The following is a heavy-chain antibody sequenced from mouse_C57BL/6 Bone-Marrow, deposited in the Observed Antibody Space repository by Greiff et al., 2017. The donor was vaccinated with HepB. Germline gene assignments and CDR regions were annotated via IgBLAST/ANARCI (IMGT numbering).Heavy chain of an antibody. D-gene: IGHD1-1*01. V-gene: IGHV1-22*01. CDR1: GYTFTDYN. CDR3: AYTTVVEGYFDV. J-gene: IGHJ1*03. Sequence: VQLKQSGPELVKPGASVKMSCKASGYTFTDYNMHWVKQSHGKSLEWIGYINPNNGGTSYNQTFKGKDTLTVNKSSRTAYIELRSLTSEDSAVYYCAYTTVVEGYFDVWGTGTTVTVSS. CDR2: INPNNGGT.